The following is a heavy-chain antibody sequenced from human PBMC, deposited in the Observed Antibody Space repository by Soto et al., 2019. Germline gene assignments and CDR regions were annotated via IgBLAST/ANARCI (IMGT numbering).Heavy chain of an antibody. V-gene: IGHV3-21*06. Sequence: GGSLRLSCAASGFTFNKYSMNWVRQAPGKGLEWVSSITSKTGDQYYADSVKGRFIISRDNTKNSLSPQVTSLRDEDTAVYYCARDLMPNDRGLGDLAYWGQGTLVTVSS. CDR2: ITSKTGDQ. CDR3: ARDLMPNDRGLGDLAY. J-gene: IGHJ4*02. D-gene: IGHD3-22*01. CDR1: GFTFNKYS.